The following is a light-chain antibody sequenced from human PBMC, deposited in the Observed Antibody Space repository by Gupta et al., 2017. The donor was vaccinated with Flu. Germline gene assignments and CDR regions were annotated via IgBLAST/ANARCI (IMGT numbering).Light chain of an antibody. CDR1: NNDVGAYNF. CDR3: NAYTNTGIRV. V-gene: IGLV2-14*01. J-gene: IGLJ3*02. CDR2: EVS. Sequence: NNDVGAYNFVSWYQQHPGKAPKVIIYEVSNRPFGVSSRFSASKSGNTASLTISGLQAADEADYYCNAYTNTGIRVFGGGTKLTVL.